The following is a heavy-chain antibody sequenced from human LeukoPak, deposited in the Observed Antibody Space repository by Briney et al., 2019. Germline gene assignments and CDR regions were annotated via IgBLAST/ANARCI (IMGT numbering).Heavy chain of an antibody. CDR1: GFTFSSYR. CDR2: ISYDGSNK. D-gene: IGHD6-13*01. Sequence: PGGSLRLSCAASGFTFSSYRMHWVRQAPGKGLEWVAVISYDGSNKYYADSVKGRFTISRDNSKNTLYLQMNSLRAEDTAVYYCAKDGGTAAAGHKSDYYYYYGMDVWGQGTTVTVSS. J-gene: IGHJ6*02. CDR3: AKDGGTAAAGHKSDYYYYYGMDV. V-gene: IGHV3-30*18.